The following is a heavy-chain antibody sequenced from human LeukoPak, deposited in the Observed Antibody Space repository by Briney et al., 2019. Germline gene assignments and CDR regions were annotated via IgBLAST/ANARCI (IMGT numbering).Heavy chain of an antibody. CDR1: GITFSDHY. Sequence: GGSLRLSCAAPGITFSDHYMSLIRQAPGRGLEWVAHISSSGSTIEYADSVKGRFAISRDNAKNSLYLQMNSLRVEDTAVYYCAREVRYTSSWYVFYYFDYWGQGTLVTVSS. D-gene: IGHD6-13*01. V-gene: IGHV3-11*01. CDR2: ISSSGSTI. CDR3: AREVRYTSSWYVFYYFDY. J-gene: IGHJ4*02.